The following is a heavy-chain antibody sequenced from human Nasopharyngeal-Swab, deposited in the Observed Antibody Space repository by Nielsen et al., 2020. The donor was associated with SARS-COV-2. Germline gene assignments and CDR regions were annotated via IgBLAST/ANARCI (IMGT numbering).Heavy chain of an antibody. J-gene: IGHJ4*02. D-gene: IGHD6-6*01. CDR1: GGTLTTYS. Sequence: SVKVSCKTSGGTLTTYSIAWVRQAPGQGLEWMGRILPLYGSVDYAQRFQGRVTITADESTNTAHMELSSLRSEDTAMYYCARGIEYSSSSWFEYWGQGTLVTVSA. V-gene: IGHV1-69*13. CDR3: ARGIEYSSSSWFEY. CDR2: ILPLYGSV.